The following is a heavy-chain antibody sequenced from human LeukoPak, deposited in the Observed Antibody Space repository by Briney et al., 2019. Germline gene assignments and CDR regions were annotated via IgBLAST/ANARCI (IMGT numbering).Heavy chain of an antibody. J-gene: IGHJ4*02. Sequence: GGSLRLSCSASGLTFSDHNMNWLRQAPGKGLEWVSYIDNSGNIIYYADSVKGRFTISRDNAKNSLYLQMNSLRAEDTAMYYCARDDGTVSLWALDYWGQGTLVTVSS. CDR1: GLTFSDHN. CDR2: IDNSGNII. D-gene: IGHD1/OR15-1a*01. CDR3: ARDDGTVSLWALDY. V-gene: IGHV3-11*01.